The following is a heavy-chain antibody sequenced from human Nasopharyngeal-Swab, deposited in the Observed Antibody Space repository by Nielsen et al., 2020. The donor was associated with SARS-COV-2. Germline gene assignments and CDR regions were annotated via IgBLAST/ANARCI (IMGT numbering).Heavy chain of an antibody. J-gene: IGHJ3*02. Sequence: GESLKISCAASGFTFTTYSMTWVRQAPGQGLEWVANVKQDGGEKFYLDSVKGRFTISRDNAKSSLYLQMTSLRAEDTAVYYCVRDESCAFDIWGQGTMVTVSS. CDR3: VRDESCAFDI. V-gene: IGHV3-7*01. CDR1: GFTFTTYS. CDR2: VKQDGGEK.